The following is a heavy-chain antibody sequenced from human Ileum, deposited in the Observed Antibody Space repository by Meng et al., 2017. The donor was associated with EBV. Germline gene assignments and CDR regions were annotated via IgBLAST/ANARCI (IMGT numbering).Heavy chain of an antibody. Sequence: HPPLQKPGPGLVKPSETLSLTCTVSGGPINSSSYYWGWIRQPTGKGLEWIGSIYYSGRTYYNPSLKIRVTISVDTSKNQFSLKRSPVTAADTAVYYCARPIAAAGWFDPWGQGTLVTVSS. D-gene: IGHD6-13*01. J-gene: IGHJ5*02. V-gene: IGHV4-39*01. CDR2: IYYSGRT. CDR3: ARPIAAAGWFDP. CDR1: GGPINSSSYY.